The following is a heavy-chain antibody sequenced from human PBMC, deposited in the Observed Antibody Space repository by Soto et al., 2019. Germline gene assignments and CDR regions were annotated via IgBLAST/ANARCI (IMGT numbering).Heavy chain of an antibody. CDR1: SSFW. CDR3: TRGASGYGNFDY. J-gene: IGHJ4*02. Sequence: SSFWLHWVRQTPGKGLVWISRLNGDGSSSSYADSVTGRFTISRDTATNTLYLQMNSLRPEDTALYYCTRGASGYGNFDYWGLGTLVTVSS. D-gene: IGHD5-12*01. CDR2: LNGDGSSS. V-gene: IGHV3-74*01.